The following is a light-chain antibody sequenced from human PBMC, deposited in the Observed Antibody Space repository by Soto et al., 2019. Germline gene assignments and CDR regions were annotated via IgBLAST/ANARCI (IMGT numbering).Light chain of an antibody. Sequence: EIVLTQSPGTLSLSPGERATLSCGASLSVTSSFLAWYQQKPGQAPRLLIYGASSRATGIPDRFSGRGSGTEFTLTISRLGPEDFAVYYCQQYGSSPWTFGQGTKVEIK. CDR2: GAS. V-gene: IGKV3-20*01. J-gene: IGKJ1*01. CDR3: QQYGSSPWT. CDR1: LSVTSSF.